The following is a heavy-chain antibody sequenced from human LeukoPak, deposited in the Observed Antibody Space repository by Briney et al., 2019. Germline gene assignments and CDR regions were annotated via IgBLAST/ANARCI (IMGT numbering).Heavy chain of an antibody. CDR1: AGTFSSYA. V-gene: IGHV1-69*13. Sequence: ASVKVSCKASAGTFSSYATSWVRQAPGQGLEWMGGLITIFGTANYAQKFRGRVTITADESTSTAYMELSSLRSEDTAVYYCARAESGSYSDPDEYFQHWGQGTLVTVSS. J-gene: IGHJ1*01. CDR2: LITIFGTA. D-gene: IGHD1-26*01. CDR3: ARAESGSYSDPDEYFQH.